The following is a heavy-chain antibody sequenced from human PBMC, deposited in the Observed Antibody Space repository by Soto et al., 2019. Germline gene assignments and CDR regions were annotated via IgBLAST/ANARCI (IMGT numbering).Heavy chain of an antibody. D-gene: IGHD5-18*01. CDR1: GFTFSSYA. CDR2: ISGSGGST. J-gene: IGHJ4*02. V-gene: IGHV3-23*01. CDR3: AKKKYTGGGYSYGYYFDY. Sequence: EVQLLESGGGLVQPGGSLRLSCAASGFTFSSYAMSWVRQAPGKGLEWVSAISGSGGSTYYADSVKGRFTISRDNSKNTLYLQMNSLRAEDTAVYYCAKKKYTGGGYSYGYYFDYWGQGTLVTVSS.